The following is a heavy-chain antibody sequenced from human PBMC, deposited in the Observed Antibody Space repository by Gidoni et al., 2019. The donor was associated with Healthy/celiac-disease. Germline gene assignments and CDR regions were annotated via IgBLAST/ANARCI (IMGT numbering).Heavy chain of an antibody. D-gene: IGHD6-6*01. CDR1: GGNFSSYA. CDR2: TIPIFGTA. Sequence: QVQLVQSGAEVKKPGSSVKVSCKASGGNFSSYAISWVRQAPGQGLEWMGGTIPIFGTANYAQKFQGRVTITADESTSTAYMELSSLRSEDTAVYYCARAFTSEYSSSYDPWGQGTLVTVSS. J-gene: IGHJ5*02. CDR3: ARAFTSEYSSSYDP. V-gene: IGHV1-69*01.